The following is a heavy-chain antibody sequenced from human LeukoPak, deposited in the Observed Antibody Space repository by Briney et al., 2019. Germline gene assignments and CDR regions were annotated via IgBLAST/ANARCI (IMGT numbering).Heavy chain of an antibody. V-gene: IGHV3-49*03. CDR2: IRSKAYGGTT. D-gene: IGHD1-7*01. Sequence: GGSLRLSCTASGFTFGDYAMSWFRQAPGKGLEWVGFIRSKAYGGTTEYAASVKGRFTISRDDSKSIAYLQMNSLKTENTAVYYCTRSLHGGITGTPRLCSAFDIWGQGTMVTVSS. CDR3: TRSLHGGITGTPRLCSAFDI. J-gene: IGHJ3*02. CDR1: GFTFGDYA.